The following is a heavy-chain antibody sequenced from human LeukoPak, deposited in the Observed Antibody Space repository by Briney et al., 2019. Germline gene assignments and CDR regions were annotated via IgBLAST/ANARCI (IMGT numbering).Heavy chain of an antibody. Sequence: PGGSLRLSCAASGFTFRSYSMNWVRQAPGKGLEWVSYISSSSSTIFYADSVKGRFTISRDNAKNSLYLQMNSLRAEDTAVYYRAGYSSGWTIDAFDIWGQGTMVTVSS. CDR2: ISSSSSTI. CDR3: AGYSSGWTIDAFDI. V-gene: IGHV3-48*01. D-gene: IGHD6-19*01. J-gene: IGHJ3*02. CDR1: GFTFRSYS.